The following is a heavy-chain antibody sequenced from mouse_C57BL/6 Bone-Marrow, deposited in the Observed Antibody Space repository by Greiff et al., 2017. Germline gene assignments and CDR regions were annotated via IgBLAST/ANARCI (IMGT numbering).Heavy chain of an antibody. V-gene: IGHV7-3*01. J-gene: IGHJ4*01. CDR3: ARYWHGSSPGAMDY. D-gene: IGHD1-1*01. CDR1: GFTFTDYY. CDR2: IRNKANGYTT. Sequence: EVHLVESGGGLVQPGGSLSLSCAASGFTFTDYYMSWVRQPPGKALEWLGFIRNKANGYTTEYSASVKGRFTISRDNSQSILYLQMNALRAEDSATYYCARYWHGSSPGAMDYWGQGTSVTVSS.